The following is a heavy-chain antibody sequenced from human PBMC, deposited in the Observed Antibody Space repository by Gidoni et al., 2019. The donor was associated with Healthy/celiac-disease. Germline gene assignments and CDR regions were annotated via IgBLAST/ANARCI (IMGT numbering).Heavy chain of an antibody. Sequence: EVQLVESGGGLVKPGGSLRLSCAASGFPFSSYSMNWVRQAPGKGLEWVSSISSSSSYIYYADSVKGRFTISRDNAKNSLYLQMNSLRAEDTAVYYCARERDDFWSGYTYSSDAFDIWGQGTMVTVSS. J-gene: IGHJ3*02. D-gene: IGHD3-3*01. CDR2: ISSSSSYI. V-gene: IGHV3-21*01. CDR3: ARERDDFWSGYTYSSDAFDI. CDR1: GFPFSSYS.